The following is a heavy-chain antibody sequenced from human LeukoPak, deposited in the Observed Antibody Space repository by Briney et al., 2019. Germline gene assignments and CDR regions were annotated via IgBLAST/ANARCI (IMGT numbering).Heavy chain of an antibody. J-gene: IGHJ4*02. CDR1: GFTVSSNY. CDR3: AKGRYSVVVAYYFDY. D-gene: IGHD2-15*01. CDR2: IYSGGST. Sequence: GGSLRLSCAASGFTVSSNYMSWVRQAPGKGLEWVSVIYSGGSTYYADSVEGRFTISRDNSKNTLYLQMNSLRAEDTAVYYCAKGRYSVVVAYYFDYWGQGTLVTVSS. V-gene: IGHV3-53*01.